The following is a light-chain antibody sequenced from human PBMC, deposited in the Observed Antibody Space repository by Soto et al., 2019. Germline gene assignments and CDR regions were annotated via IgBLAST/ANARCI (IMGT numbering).Light chain of an antibody. CDR3: QQYNNWAFT. V-gene: IGKV3-15*01. CDR2: GAS. J-gene: IGKJ3*01. Sequence: EIVMTQSPATLSVSPGERATLSCRASKSVSSNLAWYQQKPGQAPRLLIYGASTRATGIPARFSGSGSGTEFTLTISSLQSEDFAVYYCQQYNNWAFTFGPATKVDIK. CDR1: KSVSSN.